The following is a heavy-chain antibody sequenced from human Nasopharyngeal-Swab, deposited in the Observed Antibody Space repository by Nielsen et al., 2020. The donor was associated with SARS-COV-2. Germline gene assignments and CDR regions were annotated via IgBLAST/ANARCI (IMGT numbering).Heavy chain of an antibody. V-gene: IGHV4-61*08. CDR1: GGSISSGGYY. D-gene: IGHD3-16*01. CDR3: ARAGVGGAFDI. J-gene: IGHJ3*02. Sequence: GSLRLSCTVSGGSISSGGYYWSWIRQHPGKGLEWIGYIYYSGSTNYNPSLKSRVTISVDTSKNQFSLKLSSVTAADTAVYYCARAGVGGAFDIWGQGTVVTVSS. CDR2: IYYSGST.